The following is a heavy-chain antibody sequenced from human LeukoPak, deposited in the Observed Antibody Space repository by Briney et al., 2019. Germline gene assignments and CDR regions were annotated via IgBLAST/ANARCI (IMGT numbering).Heavy chain of an antibody. CDR1: GFTFSNYP. Sequence: PGGSLRLSRAASGFTFSNYPMHWVRQAPGKGLEWVAVISYDGSNKYYADSVKGRFTISRDNSKNTLYLQMNSLRAEDTAVYYCARQDRVAFDIWGQGTMVTVSS. CDR3: ARQDRVAFDI. D-gene: IGHD3-10*01. V-gene: IGHV3-30-3*01. CDR2: ISYDGSNK. J-gene: IGHJ3*02.